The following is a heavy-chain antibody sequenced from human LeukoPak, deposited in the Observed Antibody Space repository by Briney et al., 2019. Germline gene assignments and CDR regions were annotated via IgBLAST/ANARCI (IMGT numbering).Heavy chain of an antibody. Sequence: HPGGSLRLSCAASGFTFSSYSMNWVRQAPGKGLEWVSYISSSSSTIYYADSVKGRFTISRDNAKNSLYLQMNSLRAEDTAVYYCARLDAYHYDSSGYYGVDPWGQGTLVTVSS. J-gene: IGHJ5*02. CDR1: GFTFSSYS. CDR3: ARLDAYHYDSSGYYGVDP. D-gene: IGHD3-22*01. CDR2: ISSSSSTI. V-gene: IGHV3-48*01.